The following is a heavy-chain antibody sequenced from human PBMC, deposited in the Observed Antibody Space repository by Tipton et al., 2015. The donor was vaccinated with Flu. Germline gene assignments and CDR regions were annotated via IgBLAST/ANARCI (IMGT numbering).Heavy chain of an antibody. Sequence: QMQLVQSGAEVKKPGASVKVSCKASGYTFTGYYMHWVRQAPGQGLEWMGWINPNSGGTNYAQKFQGRVTMTRDTSISTAYMELGRLRSDDTAVYYCARDPLGYCSSTSCYDYYYYGMDVWGQGTTVTVSS. D-gene: IGHD2-2*01. CDR1: GYTFTGYY. V-gene: IGHV1-2*02. CDR3: ARDPLGYCSSTSCYDYYYYGMDV. CDR2: INPNSGGT. J-gene: IGHJ6*02.